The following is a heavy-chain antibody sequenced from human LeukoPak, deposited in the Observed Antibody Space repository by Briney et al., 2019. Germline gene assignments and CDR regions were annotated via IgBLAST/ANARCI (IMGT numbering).Heavy chain of an antibody. V-gene: IGHV3-48*01. CDR2: ISSSSSTI. CDR1: GFTFSSYS. CDR3: ARDRGGHMIVVAGDFDY. D-gene: IGHD3-22*01. Sequence: GGSLRLSCAASGFTFSSYSMNWVRQAPGKGLEWVSSISSSSSTIYYADSVKGRFTISRDNAKNSLYLQMNSLRAEDTAVYYCARDRGGHMIVVAGDFDYWGQGTLVTVSS. J-gene: IGHJ4*02.